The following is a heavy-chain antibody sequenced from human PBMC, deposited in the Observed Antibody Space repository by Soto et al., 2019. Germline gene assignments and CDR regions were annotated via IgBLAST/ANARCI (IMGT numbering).Heavy chain of an antibody. CDR3: ARERYSSHYSIDN. V-gene: IGHV4-31*03. CDR2: IYYSGNT. D-gene: IGHD6-19*01. Sequence: SETLSLTCSVSGGSITTGGYYWSWIRQHPGKGLEWIGYIYYSGNTYYNPSLKSRVTISLDTSKNQFSLKLSSVTAADTAVYYCARERYSSHYSIDNWGQGTLVTVSS. J-gene: IGHJ4*02. CDR1: GGSITTGGYY.